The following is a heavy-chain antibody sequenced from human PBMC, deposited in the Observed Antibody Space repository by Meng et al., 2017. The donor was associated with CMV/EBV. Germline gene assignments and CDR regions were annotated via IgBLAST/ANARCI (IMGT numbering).Heavy chain of an antibody. Sequence: GESLKISCTASGSPLSKFAMHWVRQAPVKGLEWVATISYDGDNKYYVASLKGRFTISRDNSKNTVYLEMNSSSSEDTAVYYCARSATPYDFWSVFDPWGQGILVTVSS. CDR1: GSPLSKFA. CDR2: ISYDGDNK. V-gene: IGHV3-30-3*01. CDR3: ARSATPYDFWSVFDP. D-gene: IGHD3-3*01. J-gene: IGHJ5*02.